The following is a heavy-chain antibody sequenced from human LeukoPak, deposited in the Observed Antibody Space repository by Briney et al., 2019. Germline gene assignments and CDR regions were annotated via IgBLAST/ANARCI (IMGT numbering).Heavy chain of an antibody. CDR2: ISWDSGSS. J-gene: IGHJ3*01. Sequence: SLRLSSAASGFNLDDYAMHWVRQAPDKGLEWVSSISWDSGSSVYAASVKGRFTISRDNAKNSLYLQMNSLRPEDTALYYCVKDLRLDLHFDTFDAWGQGTMLTVSS. CDR3: VKDLRLDLHFDTFDA. V-gene: IGHV3-9*01. D-gene: IGHD5-12*01. CDR1: GFNLDDYA.